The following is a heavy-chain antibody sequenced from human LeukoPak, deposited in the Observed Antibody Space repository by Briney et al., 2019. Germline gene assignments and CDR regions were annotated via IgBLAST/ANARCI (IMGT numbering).Heavy chain of an antibody. Sequence: GGSLRLPCAASGFTFSSYAMHWVRQAPGKGLERVAVISYDGSNKYYADSVKGRFTISRDNSKNTLYLQMNSLRAEDTAVYYCAREDYYYDSSGHLDYWGQGTLVTVSS. CDR1: GFTFSSYA. J-gene: IGHJ4*02. CDR2: ISYDGSNK. CDR3: AREDYYYDSSGHLDY. D-gene: IGHD3-22*01. V-gene: IGHV3-30*04.